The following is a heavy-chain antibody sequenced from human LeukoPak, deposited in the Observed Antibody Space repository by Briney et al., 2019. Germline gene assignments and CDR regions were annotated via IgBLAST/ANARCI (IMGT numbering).Heavy chain of an antibody. CDR2: IYYSWST. Sequence: TLSLTCTVSGGSISSGDYYWSWIRQPPGKGLEWIGYIYYSWSTYYNPSLKSRVTISVDTSKNQFSLKLSSVTAADTAVYYCARLRFGELSIYFDYWGQGTLVTVSS. CDR1: GGSISSGDYY. CDR3: ARLRFGELSIYFDY. V-gene: IGHV4-30-4*01. D-gene: IGHD3-10*01. J-gene: IGHJ4*02.